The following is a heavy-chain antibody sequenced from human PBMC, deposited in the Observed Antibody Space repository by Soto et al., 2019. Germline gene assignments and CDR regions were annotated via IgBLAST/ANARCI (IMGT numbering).Heavy chain of an antibody. J-gene: IGHJ4*02. D-gene: IGHD3-22*01. CDR2: IIPIFGTA. Sequence: QVQLVQSGAEVKKPGSSVKVSCKASGGTFSSYAISWVRQAPGQGLEWMEGIIPIFGTANYAQKFQGRVTITADESTSTAYMELSSLRSEDTAVYYCARTRLDYDSSGYYPTLYYFDYWGQGTLVTVSS. CDR3: ARTRLDYDSSGYYPTLYYFDY. V-gene: IGHV1-69*01. CDR1: GGTFSSYA.